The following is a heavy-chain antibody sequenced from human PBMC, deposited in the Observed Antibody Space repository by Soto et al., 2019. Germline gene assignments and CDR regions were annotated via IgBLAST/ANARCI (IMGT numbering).Heavy chain of an antibody. J-gene: IGHJ6*02. D-gene: IGHD1-1*01. Sequence: VRQAPGQGLEWMGGIIPIFGTANYAQKFQGRVTITADESTSTAYMELSSLRSEDTAVYYCAGPPELTRIYYYYGMDVWGQGTTVTVSS. CDR2: IIPIFGTA. V-gene: IGHV1-69*01. CDR3: AGPPELTRIYYYYGMDV.